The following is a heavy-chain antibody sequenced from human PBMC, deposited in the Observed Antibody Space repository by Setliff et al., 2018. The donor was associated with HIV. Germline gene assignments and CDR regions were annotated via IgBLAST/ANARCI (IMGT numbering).Heavy chain of an antibody. CDR2: INPYSGGT. CDR1: GYTFTAYY. CDR3: VRAVRAAYKGPLWFGQSDPRPDTFDI. J-gene: IGHJ3*02. V-gene: IGHV1-2*04. D-gene: IGHD3-10*01. Sequence: ASVKVSCKASGYTFTAYYIHWVRQAPGQGLEWMGWINPYSGGTNYAQNFQGWVTMTRDTSITTAYMELSRLTSDDTALYFCVRAVRAAYKGPLWFGQSDPRPDTFDIWGQGTMVTVSS.